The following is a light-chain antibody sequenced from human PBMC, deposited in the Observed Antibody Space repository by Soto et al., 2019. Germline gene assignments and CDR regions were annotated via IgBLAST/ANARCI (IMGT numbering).Light chain of an antibody. V-gene: IGLV2-14*01. CDR3: TSYTSYSTYV. CDR2: EVS. Sequence: QSALTQPASVSGSPGQSITISCTGTSSDVGNYNYVSWYQQHPGKAPKLMIYEVSNRPSGVSYRFSGSKSGNTASLTISGLQAEDEADYYCTSYTSYSTYVLGTGTKLTVL. J-gene: IGLJ1*01. CDR1: SSDVGNYNY.